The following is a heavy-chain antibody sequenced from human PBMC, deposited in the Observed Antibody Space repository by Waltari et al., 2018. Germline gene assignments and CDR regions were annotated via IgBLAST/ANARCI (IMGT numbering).Heavy chain of an antibody. V-gene: IGHV1-69*01. D-gene: IGHD3-10*01. CDR3: ARTSPVRFTYYYYYMDV. CDR2: IIPIFGTA. CDR1: GGTFSSYA. Sequence: QVQLVQSGAEVTKPGSSVKVSCKASGGTFSSYAISWVRQAPGQGLEWMGGIIPIFGTANYAQKFQGRVTITADESTSTAYMELSSLRSEDTAVYYCARTSPVRFTYYYYYMDVWGKGTTVTVSS. J-gene: IGHJ6*03.